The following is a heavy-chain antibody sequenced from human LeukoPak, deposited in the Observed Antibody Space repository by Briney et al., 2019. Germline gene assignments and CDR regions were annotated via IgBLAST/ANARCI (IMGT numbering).Heavy chain of an antibody. V-gene: IGHV5-51*01. D-gene: IGHD5-18*01. CDR3: ARRGGYSYGENWFDP. J-gene: IGHJ5*02. Sequence: GESLKISCKGSGYSFTSYWIGWVRQMPGKGLEWMGVIYPGDSDTRYSPSFQGQVTISADKSISTAYLQWSSLKASDTAMYYCARRGGYSYGENWFDPWGQGTLVTVSS. CDR1: GYSFTSYW. CDR2: IYPGDSDT.